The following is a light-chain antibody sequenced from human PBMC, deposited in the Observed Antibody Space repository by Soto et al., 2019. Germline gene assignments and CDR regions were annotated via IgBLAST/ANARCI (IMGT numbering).Light chain of an antibody. CDR1: SSDVGRYDY. CDR2: EVS. CDR3: ISYTYSSTYV. Sequence: QSALTQPASVSGSPGQSITLSCTGTSSDVGRYDYVSWYQQHPGKAPKLMIYEVSNRPSGVSNRFSGSKSGNTASLTISGLQAEDEADYYCISYTYSSTYVFGTGTKLTVL. J-gene: IGLJ1*01. V-gene: IGLV2-14*01.